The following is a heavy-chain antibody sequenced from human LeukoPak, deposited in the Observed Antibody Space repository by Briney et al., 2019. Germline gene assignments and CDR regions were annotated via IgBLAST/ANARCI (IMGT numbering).Heavy chain of an antibody. Sequence: GGSLRLSCAASGLIFSSYAMSWVRQAPGKGLEWVSAISASGDNTYYAGAVKGRFTISRDNSKNTFYLQMNSLRAEDTAVYYCAKVRPPEKGDPLGQGTLVNVSS. V-gene: IGHV3-23*01. CDR1: GLIFSSYA. D-gene: IGHD1-14*01. CDR3: AKVRPPEKGDP. CDR2: ISASGDNT. J-gene: IGHJ5*02.